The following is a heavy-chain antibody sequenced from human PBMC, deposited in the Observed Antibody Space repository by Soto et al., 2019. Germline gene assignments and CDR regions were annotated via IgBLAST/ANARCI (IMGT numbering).Heavy chain of an antibody. CDR1: GYSFTSYW. D-gene: IGHD3-3*01. V-gene: IGHV5-51*01. CDR2: IYPGDSDT. CDR3: ARGGGDITIFSDY. Sequence: EVQLVQSGAEVKKPGESLKISCKGSGYSFTSYWIGWVRQMPGKGLELMGIIYPGDSDTRYSPSFQGQDTISADKSISTASLPWSGLKASDTDMDSWARGGGDITIFSDYWGQGTLVTVSS. J-gene: IGHJ4*02.